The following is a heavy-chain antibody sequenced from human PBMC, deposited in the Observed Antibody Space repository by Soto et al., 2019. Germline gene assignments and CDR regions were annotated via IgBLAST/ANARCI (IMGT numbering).Heavy chain of an antibody. CDR1: GYTSTSYA. CDR2: INAGNGNT. V-gene: IGHV1-3*01. J-gene: IGHJ4*02. Sequence: GASVKVSCKASGYTSTSYAMHWVRQAPGQRLEWMGWINAGNGNTKYSQKFQGRVTITRDTSASTAYMELSSLRSEDTAVYYRARGPGPGKLELGYWGQGTLVTVSS. CDR3: ARGPGPGKLELGY. D-gene: IGHD1-1*01.